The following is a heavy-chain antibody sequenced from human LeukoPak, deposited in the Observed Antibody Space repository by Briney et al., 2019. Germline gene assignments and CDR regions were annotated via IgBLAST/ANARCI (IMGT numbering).Heavy chain of an antibody. J-gene: IGHJ6*02. CDR1: GGSISSYY. Sequence: SETLSLTCTVSGGSISSYYWSWIRQPPGKGLEWIGYIYYSGSTNYNPSLKSRVTISVDTSKNQFSLKLSSVTAADTAVYYCARGFRIAAAGRPSYYYYYGMDVWGQGTTVTVSS. CDR2: IYYSGST. V-gene: IGHV4-59*08. CDR3: ARGFRIAAAGRPSYYYYYGMDV. D-gene: IGHD6-13*01.